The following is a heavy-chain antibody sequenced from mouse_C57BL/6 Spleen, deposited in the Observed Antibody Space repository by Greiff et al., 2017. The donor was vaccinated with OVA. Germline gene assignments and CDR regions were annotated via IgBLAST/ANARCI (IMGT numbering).Heavy chain of an antibody. J-gene: IGHJ3*01. D-gene: IGHD2-4*01. CDR3: TRDYYDYDGGTWFAY. V-gene: IGHV5-9-1*02. CDR1: GFTFSSYA. CDR2: ISSGGDYI. Sequence: EVKLMESGEGLVKPGGSLKLSCAASGFTFSSYAMSWVRQTPEKRLEWVAYISSGGDYIYYADTVKGRFTISRDNARNTLYLQMSSLKSEDTAMYYCTRDYYDYDGGTWFAYWGQGTLVTVSA.